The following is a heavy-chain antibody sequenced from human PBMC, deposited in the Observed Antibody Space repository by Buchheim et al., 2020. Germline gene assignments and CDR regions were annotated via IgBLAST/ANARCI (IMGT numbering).Heavy chain of an antibody. Sequence: EVQLVESGGGLVQPGGSLRLSCAASGFTFSSYSMNWVRQAPGKGLEWVSYISSSSSTIYYADSVKGRFTISRDNAKNAQYMQMNSLRAEDTAVYYCAREIASQWIADVWGQGTT. CDR3: AREIASQWIADV. D-gene: IGHD3-3*02. CDR1: GFTFSSYS. V-gene: IGHV3-48*04. CDR2: ISSSSSTI. J-gene: IGHJ6*02.